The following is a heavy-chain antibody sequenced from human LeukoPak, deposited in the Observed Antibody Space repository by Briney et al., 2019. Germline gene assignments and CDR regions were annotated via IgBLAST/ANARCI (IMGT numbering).Heavy chain of an antibody. Sequence: SVKVSCKASGGTFSSYAISWVRQAPGQGLEWMGGIIPIFGTANYAQKFQGRVTITADESTSTAYVELSSLRSEDTAVYYCARGYYYDSSGYYFYNDYWGQGTLVTVSS. J-gene: IGHJ4*02. CDR3: ARGYYYDSSGYYFYNDY. CDR2: IIPIFGTA. CDR1: GGTFSSYA. V-gene: IGHV1-69*13. D-gene: IGHD3-22*01.